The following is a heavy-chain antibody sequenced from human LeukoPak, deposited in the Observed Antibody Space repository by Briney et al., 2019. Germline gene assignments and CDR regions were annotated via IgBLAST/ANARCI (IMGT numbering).Heavy chain of an antibody. Sequence: PGRSLRLSCAASGFTFSSYGMHWVRQAPGKGLEWVAVISYDGSNKYYADSVKGRFTISRDNPKNSLYPQMNSLRAEDTAVYYCVRDSGWYRVEYWGQGTLVTVSS. J-gene: IGHJ4*02. CDR2: ISYDGSNK. D-gene: IGHD6-19*01. CDR3: VRDSGWYRVEY. CDR1: GFTFSSYG. V-gene: IGHV3-30*03.